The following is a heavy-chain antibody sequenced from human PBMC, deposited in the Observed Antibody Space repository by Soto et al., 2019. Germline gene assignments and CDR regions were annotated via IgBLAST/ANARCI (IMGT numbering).Heavy chain of an antibody. D-gene: IGHD6-13*01. Sequence: SETLSLTCTVSGGSISSSSYYWGWIRQPPGKGLEWIGSIYYSGSTYYNPSLKSRVTISVDTSKNQFSLKLGSVTAADTAVYYCARLPQYNSSSGNDAFDIWGQGTMVTVSS. CDR2: IYYSGST. CDR1: GGSISSSSYY. V-gene: IGHV4-39*01. CDR3: ARLPQYNSSSGNDAFDI. J-gene: IGHJ3*02.